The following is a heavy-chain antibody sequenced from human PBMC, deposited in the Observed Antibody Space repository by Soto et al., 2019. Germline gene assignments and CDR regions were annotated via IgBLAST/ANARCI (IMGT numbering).Heavy chain of an antibody. V-gene: IGHV1-18*01. CDR3: AREYCTRSSCYGVDY. D-gene: IGHD2-2*01. CDR2: SSTYNGDT. Sequence: QVQLVQSGAEVKKPGGSVKVSCMASGYTFTDLGISWVRQAPGQGLEWMGWSSTYNGDTRYAQKAQDRVTLTTDTSTSTAYMELMCLRSDATAVYYCAREYCTRSSCYGVDYWGQGTLVTVSS. J-gene: IGHJ4*02. CDR1: GYTFTDLG.